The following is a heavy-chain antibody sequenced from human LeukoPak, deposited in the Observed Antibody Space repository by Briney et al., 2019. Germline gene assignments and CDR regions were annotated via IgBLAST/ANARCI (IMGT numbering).Heavy chain of an antibody. Sequence: GGSLRLPCAASGFTFSSYGMHWVRQAPGRGLEWVALIWYDGRNKYYADSVKGRFTISRDNPKNTLSLQLNGLRDEDTAVYYCARDGGSSGYHDALDIWGQGTMVTVSA. CDR3: ARDGGSSGYHDALDI. CDR1: GFTFSSYG. J-gene: IGHJ3*02. V-gene: IGHV3-33*01. D-gene: IGHD3-22*01. CDR2: IWYDGRNK.